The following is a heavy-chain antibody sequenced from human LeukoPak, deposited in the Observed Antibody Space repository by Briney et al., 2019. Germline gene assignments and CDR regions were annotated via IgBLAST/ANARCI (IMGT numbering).Heavy chain of an antibody. CDR3: ARDYDSSGLDI. J-gene: IGHJ3*02. CDR2: INPGGGGT. D-gene: IGHD3-22*01. CDR1: GYTFTSYY. Sequence: ASVEVSCKASGYTFTSYYMHWLRQAPGQGLEWMGIINPGGGGTSYAQKFQGRVTVTRDTSTSTAYMELSSLRSEDTAVYYCARDYDSSGLDIWGQGTMVTVSS. V-gene: IGHV1-46*01.